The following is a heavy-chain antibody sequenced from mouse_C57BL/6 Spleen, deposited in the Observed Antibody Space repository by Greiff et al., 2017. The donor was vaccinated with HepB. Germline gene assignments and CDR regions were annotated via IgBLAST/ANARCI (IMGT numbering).Heavy chain of an antibody. J-gene: IGHJ2*01. Sequence: EVQLQQSGPELVKPGASVKISCKASGYTFTDYYMNWVKQSHGKSLEWIGDINPNNGGTSYNQKFKGKATLTVDKSSSTAYMELRSLTSEDSAVYYCARNARLNYGSSYDYDYWGQGTTLTVSS. CDR1: GYTFTDYY. CDR3: ARNARLNYGSSYDYDY. D-gene: IGHD1-1*01. V-gene: IGHV1-26*01. CDR2: INPNNGGT.